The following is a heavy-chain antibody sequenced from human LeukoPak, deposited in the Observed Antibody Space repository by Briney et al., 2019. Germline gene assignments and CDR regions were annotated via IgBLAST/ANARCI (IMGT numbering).Heavy chain of an antibody. CDR3: AKDRRFSYYYGSGSYSFDY. J-gene: IGHJ4*02. D-gene: IGHD3-10*01. Sequence: PGGSLRLSCAASGFTFSDYYMSWIRQAPGKGLEWVAFIRYDGSNKYYADSVKGRFTISRDNSKNTLYLQMNSLRAEDTAVYYCAKDRRFSYYYGSGSYSFDYWGQGTLVTVSS. CDR1: GFTFSDYY. V-gene: IGHV3-30*02. CDR2: IRYDGSNK.